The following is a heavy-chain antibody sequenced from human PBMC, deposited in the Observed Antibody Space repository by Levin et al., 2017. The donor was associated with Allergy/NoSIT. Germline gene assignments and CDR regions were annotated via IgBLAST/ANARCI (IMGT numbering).Heavy chain of an antibody. CDR2: VNQDGSKT. J-gene: IGHJ4*02. V-gene: IGHV3-7*01. D-gene: IGHD2-8*01. Sequence: GGSLRLSCTASGFTFSSSWMAWVRQAPGKGLEWVANVNQDGSKTRYVDSVKGRFTISRDNAKNSLFLQMNSLRAEDTAVYYCAKWGFCTNIDVGPAIENWSQGTLVSVSS. CDR1: GFTFSSSW. CDR3: AKWGFCTNIDVGPAIEN.